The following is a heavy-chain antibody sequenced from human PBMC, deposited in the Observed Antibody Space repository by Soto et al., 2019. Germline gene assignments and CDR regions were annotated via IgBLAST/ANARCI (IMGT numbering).Heavy chain of an antibody. J-gene: IGHJ4*02. CDR2: IYSGGST. CDR1: GFTVSSNY. CDR3: ARENSLDY. D-gene: IGHD6-13*01. Sequence: PGGSLRLSCAASGFTVSSNYMSWVRQAPGKGLEWVSVIYSGGSTNYADSVKGRFTISRDNSKNTLYLQMNSLRAKDTAVYYCARENSLDYWGQGTLVTVSS. V-gene: IGHV3-53*01.